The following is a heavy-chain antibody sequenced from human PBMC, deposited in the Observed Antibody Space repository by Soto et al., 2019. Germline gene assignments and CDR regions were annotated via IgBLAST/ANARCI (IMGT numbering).Heavy chain of an antibody. CDR2: IIPILGIA. J-gene: IGHJ3*02. CDR3: ASWSDLVPTNDAFDI. CDR1: GGTFSSYT. Sequence: KGARASVKVSCKASGGTFSSYTISWVRQAPGQGLEWMGRIIPILGIANYAQKFQGRVTITADKSTSTAYMELSSLRSEDTAVYYCASWSDLVPTNDAFDIWGQGTMVTVS. D-gene: IGHD6-6*01. V-gene: IGHV1-69*02.